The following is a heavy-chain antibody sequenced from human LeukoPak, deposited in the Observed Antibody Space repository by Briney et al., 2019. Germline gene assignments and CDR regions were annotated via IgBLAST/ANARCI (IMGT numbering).Heavy chain of an antibody. CDR1: GFTFSSYS. CDR2: ISGSGGST. Sequence: GGSLRLSCAASGFTFSSYSMSWVRQAPGKGLEWVSGISGSGGSTDYAHSVKGRFTISRDNSKNTLYLQMNSLRVEDTAVYYCAKDPGYQVVYCFDYWGQGTLVTVSS. CDR3: AKDPGYQVVYCFDY. V-gene: IGHV3-23*01. J-gene: IGHJ4*02. D-gene: IGHD2-2*01.